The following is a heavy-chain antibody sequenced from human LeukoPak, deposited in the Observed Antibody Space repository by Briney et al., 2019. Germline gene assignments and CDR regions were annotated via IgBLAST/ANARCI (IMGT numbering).Heavy chain of an antibody. J-gene: IGHJ4*02. CDR3: AKGLVVPAAYTLDY. V-gene: IGHV3-74*01. D-gene: IGHD2-2*01. CDR2: IKSDGSST. Sequence: GESLRLSCAASGYTFSSYWMHWVRQAPGKGLVWVSRIKSDGSSTSYTYSVRGGLTTSRDNSKNTLCLQMNRLRAEDTGVYYCAKGLVVPAAYTLDYWGQGTLVTVSS. CDR1: GYTFSSYW.